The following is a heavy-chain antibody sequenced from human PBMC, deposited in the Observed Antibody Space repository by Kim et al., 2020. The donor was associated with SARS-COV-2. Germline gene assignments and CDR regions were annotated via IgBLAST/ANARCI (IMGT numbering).Heavy chain of an antibody. V-gene: IGHV4-31*03. Sequence: SETLSLTCSVSGDSITRGDYYWSWSRQHPGKGLEWIGYIYDDGSAHYSPSLKSRLTMSVDTSKNQFSLKLSSLTGADTAVYYCARGSKQFVGDYYYGMDVWGQGTTVTVSS. J-gene: IGHJ6*02. CDR1: GDSITRGDYY. CDR3: ARGSKQFVGDYYYGMDV. CDR2: IYDDGSA. D-gene: IGHD3-16*01.